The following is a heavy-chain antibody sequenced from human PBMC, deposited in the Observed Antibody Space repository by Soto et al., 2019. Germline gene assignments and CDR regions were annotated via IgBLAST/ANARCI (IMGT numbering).Heavy chain of an antibody. J-gene: IGHJ6*02. CDR1: GGSLSSYY. CDR2: IYYSGSA. D-gene: IGHD6-13*01. Sequence: SETLSLTCTVSGGSLSSYYWSWIRQPPGKGLEWIGCIYYSGSANYNPSLKSRLTISVDTSKNQFSLKLSSVTAADTAVYYCARVQRGREQHLSIDYYYGMDVWGQGTTVTVSS. CDR3: ARVQRGREQHLSIDYYYGMDV. V-gene: IGHV4-59*01.